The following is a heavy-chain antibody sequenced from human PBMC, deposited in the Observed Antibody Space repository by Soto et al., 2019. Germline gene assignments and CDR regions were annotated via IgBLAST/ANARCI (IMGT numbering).Heavy chain of an antibody. Sequence: PGGSLRLSCAASGFSFRNYAMTGVRQAPGKGLEWVSGLSGSGTMRYYADSVRGRFIISRDNAKNTLFLQMDNPRVEDSAVYYCAKEAEENENVPIPGDNWGQGTPVTVSS. V-gene: IGHV3-23*01. CDR2: LSGSGTMR. J-gene: IGHJ4*02. D-gene: IGHD1-1*01. CDR1: GFSFRNYA. CDR3: AKEAEENENVPIPGDN.